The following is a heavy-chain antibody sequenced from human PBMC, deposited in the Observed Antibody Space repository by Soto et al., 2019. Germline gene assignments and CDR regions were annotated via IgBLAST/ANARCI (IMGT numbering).Heavy chain of an antibody. CDR2: IIPIFGTA. CDR1: GGTFSSYA. D-gene: IGHD5-12*01. V-gene: IGHV1-69*12. Sequence: QVQLVQSGAEVKKPGSSVKVSCKASGGTFSSYAISWVRQAPGQGLEWMGGIIPIFGTADYAQKFQGRVTITADESTSTANMELSSLRSEDTAVYYCASHKRWLQLNYCYGMDVWGQGTTVTVSS. J-gene: IGHJ6*02. CDR3: ASHKRWLQLNYCYGMDV.